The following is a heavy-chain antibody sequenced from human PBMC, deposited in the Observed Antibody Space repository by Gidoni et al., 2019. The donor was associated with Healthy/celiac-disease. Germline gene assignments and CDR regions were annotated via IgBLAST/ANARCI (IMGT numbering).Heavy chain of an antibody. V-gene: IGHV4-39*07. CDR1: GGSISSSSYY. CDR3: ARDDVDTAITDY. D-gene: IGHD5-18*01. J-gene: IGHJ4*02. Sequence: QLQLQESGPGLVKPSETLSLTCTVPGGSISSSSYYWGWIRQPPGKGLEWIGSIYYSGSTYYNPSLKSRVTISVDTSKNQFSLKLSSVTAADTAVYYCARDDVDTAITDYWGQGTLVTVSS. CDR2: IYYSGST.